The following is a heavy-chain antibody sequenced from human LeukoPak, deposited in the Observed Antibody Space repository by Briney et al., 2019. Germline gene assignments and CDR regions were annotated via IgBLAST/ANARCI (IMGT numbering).Heavy chain of an antibody. J-gene: IGHJ5*02. CDR1: GFTFSSYA. CDR2: ISGSGGST. CDR3: ANRPSYYGSGSYYPGSPGP. Sequence: AGGSLRLSCAASGFTFSSYAMSWVRQAPGKGLEWVSAISGSGGSTYYADSVKGRFTISRDNSKNTLYLQMNSLRAEDTAVYYCANRPSYYGSGSYYPGSPGPWGQGTLVTVSS. D-gene: IGHD3-10*01. V-gene: IGHV3-23*01.